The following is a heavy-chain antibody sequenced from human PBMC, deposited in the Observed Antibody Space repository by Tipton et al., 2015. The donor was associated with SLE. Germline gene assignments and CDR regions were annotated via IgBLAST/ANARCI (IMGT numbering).Heavy chain of an antibody. Sequence: TLSLTCTVSGGSISSSSYYWGWIRQPPGKGLEWIGSFYYSGSTYYNPSLKSRVTISVDTSKNQFSLKLSSVTAADTAVYYCARQWGDSSSSGDYWGQGTLVTVSS. D-gene: IGHD6-6*01. CDR2: FYYSGST. CDR1: GGSISSSSYY. J-gene: IGHJ4*02. CDR3: ARQWGDSSSSGDY. V-gene: IGHV4-39*07.